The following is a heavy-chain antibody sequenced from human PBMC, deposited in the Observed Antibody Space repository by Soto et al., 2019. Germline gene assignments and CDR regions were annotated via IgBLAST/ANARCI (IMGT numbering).Heavy chain of an antibody. CDR1: GGTFSSYS. Sequence: GASVKVSCKASGGTFSSYSISWVLQAPGQGLEWMGGIIPIFGTANYAQKFQGRVTITADKSTSTAYMELSSLRSEDTAVHYCARDQAAAGLRYYYYYGMDVWGQGTTVTVSS. J-gene: IGHJ6*02. D-gene: IGHD6-13*01. CDR2: IIPIFGTA. CDR3: ARDQAAAGLRYYYYYGMDV. V-gene: IGHV1-69*06.